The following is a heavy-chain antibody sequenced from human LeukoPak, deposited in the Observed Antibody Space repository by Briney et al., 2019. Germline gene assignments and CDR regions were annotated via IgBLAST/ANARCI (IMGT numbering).Heavy chain of an antibody. V-gene: IGHV3-33*01. J-gene: IGHJ4*02. CDR3: ARDLSFGSLDF. CDR2: MWYDGSRE. CDR1: GFILSTHG. D-gene: IGHD1-26*01. Sequence: GGSLRLSCAASGFILSTHGMHWVRQAPGKGREGVAGMWYDGSREDYAHSVKGRFTISRDMSKNTLNLQMNSLRVEDTAMFYCARDLSFGSLDFRGQGTLVTVSS.